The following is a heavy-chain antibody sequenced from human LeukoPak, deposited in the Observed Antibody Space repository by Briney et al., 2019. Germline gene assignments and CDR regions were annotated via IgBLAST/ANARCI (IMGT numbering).Heavy chain of an antibody. CDR1: GYTFTGYY. CDR2: INPNSGGT. D-gene: IGHD2-15*01. CDR3: ARDGCSGGSCYSGNYYYYYMDV. V-gene: IGHV1-2*02. J-gene: IGHJ6*03. Sequence: ASVKVSCKAAGYTFTGYYMHWVRQGPGQGLEWMGWINPNSGGTNYAQKFQGRVTMTRDTSISTAYMELSRLRSDDTAVYYCARDGCSGGSCYSGNYYYYYMDVWGKGTTITVSS.